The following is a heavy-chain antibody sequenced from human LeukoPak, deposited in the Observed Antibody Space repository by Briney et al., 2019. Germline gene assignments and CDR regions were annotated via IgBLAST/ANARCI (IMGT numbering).Heavy chain of an antibody. D-gene: IGHD1-14*01. Sequence: GSVNVSCKASLYTFSDYHIYWVRRAPGGGVEWMGMIDTSGKITIYTQMLQGRVSTARDTSTRTVYLGLSDLTLDDTDVYYCARGIATTLRNFQLWGQGTQVTVSS. J-gene: IGHJ1*01. CDR1: LYTFSDYH. CDR3: ARGIATTLRNFQL. V-gene: IGHV1-46*04. CDR2: IDTSGKIT.